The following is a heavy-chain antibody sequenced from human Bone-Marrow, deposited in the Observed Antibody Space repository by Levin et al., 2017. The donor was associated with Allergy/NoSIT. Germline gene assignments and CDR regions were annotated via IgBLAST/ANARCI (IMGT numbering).Heavy chain of an antibody. CDR1: GYPFTGYY. Sequence: VASVKVSCKASGYPFTGYYMHWVRQAPGQGLEWMGRISPNSGGTSYAQKFQGRVTMTRDTSISTAYMELSRLRSDDTAVYYCARDSNDAATIPYFDYWGQGTLVTVSS. V-gene: IGHV1-2*06. CDR3: ARDSNDAATIPYFDY. CDR2: ISPNSGGT. D-gene: IGHD5-12*01. J-gene: IGHJ4*02.